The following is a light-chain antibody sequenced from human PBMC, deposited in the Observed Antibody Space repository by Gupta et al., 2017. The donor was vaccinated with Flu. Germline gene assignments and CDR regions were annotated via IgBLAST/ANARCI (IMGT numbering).Light chain of an antibody. CDR3: HQYHNVPMS. V-gene: IGKV1-33*01. CDR2: DAS. J-gene: IGKJ4*01. CDR1: QDINNY. Sequence: DIQMTQSPSSLSASVGDRVIITCQASQDINNYLTWFQQKPGKAPKLLIYDASNLEIGVSSRFSGSGSGTDFTFIISSLQPEDFATYYCHQYHNVPMSFGRGTRVE.